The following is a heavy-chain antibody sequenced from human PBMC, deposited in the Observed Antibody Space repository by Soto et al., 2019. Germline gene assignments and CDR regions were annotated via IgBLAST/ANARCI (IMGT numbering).Heavy chain of an antibody. Sequence: LRLSCAASGFTFGDYYMSWIRQAPGKGLEWVSYTSSSGSSTYYVDSVRGRFTISRDNAKNSLYLQMDSLGAEDTAVYYCARDDYYDSSGYYPDYYYYGMDVWGQGTTVTVSS. CDR2: TSSSGSST. V-gene: IGHV3-11*01. J-gene: IGHJ6*02. D-gene: IGHD3-22*01. CDR1: GFTFGDYY. CDR3: ARDDYYDSSGYYPDYYYYGMDV.